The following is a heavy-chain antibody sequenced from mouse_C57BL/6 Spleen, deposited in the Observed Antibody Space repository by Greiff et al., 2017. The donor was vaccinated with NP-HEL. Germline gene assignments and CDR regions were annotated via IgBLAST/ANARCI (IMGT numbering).Heavy chain of an antibody. Sequence: QVQLQQPGAELVMPGASVKLSCKASGYTFTSYWMHWVKQRPGQGLEWIGEIDPSDSYTNYNQKFKGKSTLTVDKSSSTAYMQLSSLTSEDSAVYYCARSVTPYAMDYWGQGTSLTVSS. V-gene: IGHV1-69*01. CDR3: ARSVTPYAMDY. CDR2: IDPSDSYT. J-gene: IGHJ4*01. D-gene: IGHD2-3*01. CDR1: GYTFTSYW.